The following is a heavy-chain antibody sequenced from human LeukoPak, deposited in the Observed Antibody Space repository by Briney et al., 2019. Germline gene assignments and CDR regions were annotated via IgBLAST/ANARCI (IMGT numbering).Heavy chain of an antibody. J-gene: IGHJ5*02. V-gene: IGHV4-34*08. CDR2: INHSGST. Sequence: GSLRLSCAASGFTFSSYAMSWIRQPPGKGLEWIGEINHSGSTNYNPSLKSRVTISVDTSKNQFSLKLSSVTAADTAVYYCAVRSTGNWFDPWGQGTLVTVSS. D-gene: IGHD4-17*01. CDR3: AVRSTGNWFDP. CDR1: GFTFSSYA.